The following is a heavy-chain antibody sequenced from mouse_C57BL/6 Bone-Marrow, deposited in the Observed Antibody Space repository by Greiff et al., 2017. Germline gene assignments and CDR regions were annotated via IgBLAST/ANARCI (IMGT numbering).Heavy chain of an antibody. V-gene: IGHV1-50*01. CDR2: IDPSDSYT. J-gene: IGHJ4*01. CDR1: GYTFTSYW. D-gene: IGHD1-1*01. Sequence: VQLQQPGAELVKPGASVKLSCKASGYTFTSYWMQWVKQRPGQGLEWIGEIDPSDSYTNYNQKFKGKATLTVDTSSSTAYMQLSSLTSEDAAVYYCAGHYYGSSHYYAMDYWGQGTSVTVSS. CDR3: AGHYYGSSHYYAMDY.